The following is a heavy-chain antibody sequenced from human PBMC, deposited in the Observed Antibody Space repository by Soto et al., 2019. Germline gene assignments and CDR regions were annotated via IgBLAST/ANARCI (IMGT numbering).Heavy chain of an antibody. J-gene: IGHJ6*02. CDR1: GFTFSSYA. CDR3: PRVSQSYCSSTSCRYYDFWSGYYTGYYYYGMDV. V-gene: IGHV3-30-3*01. Sequence: PGGSLRLSCAASGFTFSSYAMHWVRQAPGKGLEWVAVISYDGSNKYYADSVKGRFTISRDNSKNTLYLQMNSLRAEDTAVYYCPRVSQSYCSSTSCRYYDFWSGYYTGYYYYGMDVWGQGTTVTVSS. CDR2: ISYDGSNK. D-gene: IGHD3-3*01.